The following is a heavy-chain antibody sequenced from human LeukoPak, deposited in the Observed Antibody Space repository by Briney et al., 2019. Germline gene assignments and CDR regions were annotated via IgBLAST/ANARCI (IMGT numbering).Heavy chain of an antibody. V-gene: IGHV1-69*04. CDR1: GYTFTSYD. J-gene: IGHJ6*02. CDR2: IIPXXXXX. Sequence: SVKVSCKASGYTFTSYDINWVRQAPGQGLEWMGRIIPXXXXXXXXXKFQGRVTITADKSTSTAYMELSSLRSEDTAVYYCARTPEGYCSSTSCQPTDYYYYYGMDVWGQGTTVTVSS. D-gene: IGHD2-2*01. CDR3: ARTPEGYCSSTSCQPTDYYYYYGMDV.